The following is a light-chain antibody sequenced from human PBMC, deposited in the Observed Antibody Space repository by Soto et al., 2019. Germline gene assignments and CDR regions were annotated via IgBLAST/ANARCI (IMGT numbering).Light chain of an antibody. Sequence: QSAPTQPPSASGSPGQSATISCTGTSSDVGGYNYVSWYQQYPGKAPKLMIYEVSKRPSGVPDRFSGSKSGNTASLTVSGLQPEDAAADYCSSYAGSSTWVFGGGTQLTVL. CDR3: SSYAGSSTWV. CDR2: EVS. CDR1: SSDVGGYNY. V-gene: IGLV2-8*01. J-gene: IGLJ2*01.